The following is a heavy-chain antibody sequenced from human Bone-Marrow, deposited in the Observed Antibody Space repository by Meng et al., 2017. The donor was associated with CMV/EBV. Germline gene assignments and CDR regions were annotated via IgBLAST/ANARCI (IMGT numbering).Heavy chain of an antibody. CDR3: ARDPGSGYLSPFDD. Sequence: GGSLKISCAAPGFTFSSYSMNRGRQAPGKGLGWGSSISSSSSYIYYADSVKGRFTIARDKAKNSLYLQMNSLRAEDTAVYYSARDPGSGYLSPFDDWGQGTLVTSPQ. CDR2: ISSSSSYI. CDR1: GFTFSSYS. D-gene: IGHD3-22*01. V-gene: IGHV3-21*01. J-gene: IGHJ4*02.